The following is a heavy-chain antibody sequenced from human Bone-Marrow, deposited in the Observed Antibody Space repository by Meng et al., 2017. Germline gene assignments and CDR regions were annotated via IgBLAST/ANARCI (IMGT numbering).Heavy chain of an antibody. Sequence: GESLKISCAASGFTFSDYYMSWIRQAPGKGLEWVAVISYDGSNKYYADSVKGRFTISRDNSKNTLYLQMNSLRAEDTAVYYCARGTYSSSWNYYGMDVWGQGTTVTVSS. CDR2: ISYDGSNK. CDR1: GFTFSDYY. V-gene: IGHV3-30*03. CDR3: ARGTYSSSWNYYGMDV. D-gene: IGHD6-13*01. J-gene: IGHJ6*02.